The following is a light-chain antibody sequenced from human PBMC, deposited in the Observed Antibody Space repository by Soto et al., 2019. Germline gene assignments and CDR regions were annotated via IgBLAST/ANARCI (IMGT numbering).Light chain of an antibody. J-gene: IGLJ1*01. CDR3: CSYAGSYIYV. CDR2: DVT. V-gene: IGLV2-11*01. CDR1: SSDVGGYNY. Sequence: QSALTQPRSVSGSPGQSVTSSCTGTSSDVGGYNYVSWYQQHPDKAPKVMIYDVTKRPSGVPDRFSGSKSGNPASLTISGLQAEDEADYYCCSYAGSYIYVFGTGTKLTVL.